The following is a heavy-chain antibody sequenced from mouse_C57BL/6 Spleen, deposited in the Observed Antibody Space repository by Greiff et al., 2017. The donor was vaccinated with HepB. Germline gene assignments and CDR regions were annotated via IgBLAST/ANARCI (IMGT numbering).Heavy chain of an antibody. J-gene: IGHJ2*01. Sequence: VQLQQSGPELVKPGASVKISCKASGYTFTDYYMNWVKQSHGKSLEWIGDINPNNGGTSYNQKFKGKATLTVDKSSSTAYMELRSLTSEDSAVYYCARIYGHFDYWGQGTTLTVSS. CDR1: GYTFTDYY. CDR2: INPNNGGT. D-gene: IGHD1-1*01. V-gene: IGHV1-26*01. CDR3: ARIYGHFDY.